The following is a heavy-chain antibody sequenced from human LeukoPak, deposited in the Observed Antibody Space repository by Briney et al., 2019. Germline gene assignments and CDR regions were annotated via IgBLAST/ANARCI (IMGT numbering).Heavy chain of an antibody. V-gene: IGHV1-18*01. CDR2: ISAYNGNT. J-gene: IGHJ4*02. CDR1: GGTFSSYA. Sequence: ASVKVSCKASGGTFSSYAISWVRQAPGQGLEWMGWISAYNGNTNYAQKLQGRVTMTTDTSTSTAYMELRSLRSDDTAVYYCARDSREVPAALFDYWGQGTLVTVSS. D-gene: IGHD2-2*01. CDR3: ARDSREVPAALFDY.